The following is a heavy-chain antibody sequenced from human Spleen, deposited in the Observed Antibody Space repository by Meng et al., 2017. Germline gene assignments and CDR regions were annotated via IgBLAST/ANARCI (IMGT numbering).Heavy chain of an antibody. D-gene: IGHD2-8*02. J-gene: IGHJ4*02. CDR3: ARRPTGIDY. CDR1: DGSFTNYY. Sequence: VQLHQWGSGLLKSSETLSLTCAVYDGSFTNYYWTWVRQPPGKGLEWLGEIIHGGSPSYSPSLKSRVTISIDTSKNQLSLMLSSVTAADTAAYYCARRPTGIDYWGQGTLVTVSS. CDR2: IIHGGSP. V-gene: IGHV4-34*12.